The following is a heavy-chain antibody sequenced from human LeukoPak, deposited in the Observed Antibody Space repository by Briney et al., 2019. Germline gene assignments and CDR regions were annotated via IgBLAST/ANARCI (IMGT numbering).Heavy chain of an antibody. Sequence: ASVKVSCKASGYTFTSYDINWVRQATGQGLEWMGWMNPNSGNTGYAQKFQGRVTITRNTSISTAYMELSSLRSEDTAVYYCARVVDSDDFWSYYYYYYMDVWGKGTTVTVSS. D-gene: IGHD3-3*01. CDR3: ARVVDSDDFWSYYYYYYMDV. J-gene: IGHJ6*03. CDR2: MNPNSGNT. V-gene: IGHV1-8*03. CDR1: GYTFTSYD.